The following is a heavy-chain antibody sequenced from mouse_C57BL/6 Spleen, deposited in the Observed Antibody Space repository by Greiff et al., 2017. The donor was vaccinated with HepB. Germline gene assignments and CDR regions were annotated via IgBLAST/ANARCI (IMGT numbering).Heavy chain of an antibody. CDR3: ARHYVSTSAWFAY. V-gene: IGHV1-42*01. CDR2: INPSTGGT. Sequence: EVQLQQSGPELVKPGASVKISCKASGYSFTGYYMNWVKQSPEKSLEWIGEINPSTGGTTYNQKFKAKATLTVDKSSSTDYMQLKSLTAEDSAVYYCARHYVSTSAWFAYWGQGTLVTVSA. CDR1: GYSFTGYY. D-gene: IGHD1-1*01. J-gene: IGHJ3*01.